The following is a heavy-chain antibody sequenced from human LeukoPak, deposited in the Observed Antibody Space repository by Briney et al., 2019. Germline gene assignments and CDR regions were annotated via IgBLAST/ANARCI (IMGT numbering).Heavy chain of an antibody. J-gene: IGHJ4*02. V-gene: IGHV3-23*01. CDR2: ISGSGGST. D-gene: IGHD5-24*01. Sequence: PGGSLRLTCAASGFTFSSYAMSWVRQAPGKGLEWVSAISGSGGSTYYADSVKGRFTISRDNSKNTLYLQMNSLRAEDTAVYYCAKDLEMATLGYYWGQGTLVTVSS. CDR3: AKDLEMATLGYY. CDR1: GFTFSSYA.